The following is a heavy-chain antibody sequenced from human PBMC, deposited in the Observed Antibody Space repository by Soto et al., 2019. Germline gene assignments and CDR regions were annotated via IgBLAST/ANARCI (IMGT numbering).Heavy chain of an antibody. V-gene: IGHV3-11*05. J-gene: IGHJ3*02. CDR3: ARDTYGILTGENDAFDI. Sequence: GGSLRLSCAASGFTFSDYYMNWIRQAPGKGLEWVSYISSSSSYTNYADSVKGRFTISRDNAKNSLYLQMNSLRAEDTAVYYCARDTYGILTGENDAFDIWGQGTMVTVSS. CDR1: GFTFSDYY. CDR2: ISSSSSYT. D-gene: IGHD3-9*01.